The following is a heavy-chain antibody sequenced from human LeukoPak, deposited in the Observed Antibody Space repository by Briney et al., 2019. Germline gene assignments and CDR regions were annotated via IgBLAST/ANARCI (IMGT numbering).Heavy chain of an antibody. V-gene: IGHV3-23*01. Sequence: PGGSLRLSCAASGFTFDDYAMSWVRQAPGKGLEWVSAISGSGGSTYYADSVKGRFTISRDNSKNTLYLQMNSLRAEDTAVYYCAKDPLYSGSHRPLAVYYFDYWGQGTLVTVSS. CDR1: GFTFDDYA. D-gene: IGHD1-26*01. J-gene: IGHJ4*02. CDR2: ISGSGGST. CDR3: AKDPLYSGSHRPLAVYYFDY.